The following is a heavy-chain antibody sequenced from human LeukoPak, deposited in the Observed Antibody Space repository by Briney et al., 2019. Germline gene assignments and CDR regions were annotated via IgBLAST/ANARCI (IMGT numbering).Heavy chain of an antibody. D-gene: IGHD6-13*01. Sequence: GGSLRLSCAASGFTVIDNYMSWVRQAPGKGLEWVSGICSGGSTYYADSVKGRFTISRDNSKNTVYLQMNSLRAEDTAVYYCARVWYSTYFDSWGQGTLVTVSS. CDR1: GFTVIDNY. J-gene: IGHJ4*02. V-gene: IGHV3-53*01. CDR3: ARVWYSTYFDS. CDR2: ICSGGST.